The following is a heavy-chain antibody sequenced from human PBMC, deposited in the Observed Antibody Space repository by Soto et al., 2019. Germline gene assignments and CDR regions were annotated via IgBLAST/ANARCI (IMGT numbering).Heavy chain of an antibody. D-gene: IGHD2-15*01. V-gene: IGHV1-3*01. CDR2: INAGNGNT. CDR1: GYTFTSYA. CDR3: ARDLGYALPDY. J-gene: IGHJ4*02. Sequence: ASVKVSCKASGYTFTSYAMHWVRQAPGQRLEWMGWINAGNGNTKYSQKFQGRVTITRDTSASTAYMELSSLRSEDTAVYYCARDLGYALPDYWGQGTLVAVSS.